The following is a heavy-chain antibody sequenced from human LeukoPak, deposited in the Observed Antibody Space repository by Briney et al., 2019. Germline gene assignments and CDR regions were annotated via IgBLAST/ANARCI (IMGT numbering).Heavy chain of an antibody. V-gene: IGHV3-73*01. D-gene: IGHD5-18*01. CDR1: GFTFSGSA. Sequence: GGSLRLSCAASGFTFSGSAMHWVRQASGKGLEWVGRIRSKANSYATAYAASVKGRFTISRDNAKNSLYLQMNSLRAEDTALYYCAREAGIPPNTQQWPTSVDQWGQGTLVTVSS. J-gene: IGHJ4*02. CDR2: IRSKANSYAT. CDR3: AREAGIPPNTQQWPTSVDQ.